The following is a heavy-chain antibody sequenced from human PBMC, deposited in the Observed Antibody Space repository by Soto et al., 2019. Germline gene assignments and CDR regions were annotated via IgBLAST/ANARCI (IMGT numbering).Heavy chain of an antibody. CDR1: GGTFSSYA. V-gene: IGHV1-2*02. CDR3: ARDGTGGSGSYYGYYYGMDV. Sequence: GASVKVSCKASGGTFSSYAISWVRQAPGQGLEWMGWINPNSGGTNYAQKFQGGVTMTRDTSISTAYMELSRLRSDDTAVYYCARDGTGGSGSYYGYYYGMDVWGQGTTVTVSS. D-gene: IGHD3-10*01. J-gene: IGHJ6*02. CDR2: INPNSGGT.